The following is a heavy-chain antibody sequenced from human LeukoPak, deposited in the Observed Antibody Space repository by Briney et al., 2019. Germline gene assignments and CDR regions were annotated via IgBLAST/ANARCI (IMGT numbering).Heavy chain of an antibody. CDR1: GGSFSGYY. CDR2: INHSGST. Sequence: SETLSHTCAVYGGSFSGYYWSWIRQPPGKGLEWIGEINHSGSTNYNPSLKSRVTISVDTSKNQFSLKLSSVTAADTAVYYCARARLWGGTTGYYYYYMDVWGKGTTVTVSS. CDR3: ARARLWGGTTGYYYYYMDV. J-gene: IGHJ6*03. V-gene: IGHV4-34*01. D-gene: IGHD1-1*01.